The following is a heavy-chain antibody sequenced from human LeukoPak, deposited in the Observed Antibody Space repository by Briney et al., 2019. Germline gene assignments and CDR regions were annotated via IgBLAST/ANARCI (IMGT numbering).Heavy chain of an antibody. J-gene: IGHJ4*02. CDR1: GFTFSSYS. CDR2: ITSGSSYI. D-gene: IGHD3-16*02. CDR3: TTGVMITFGGVIVFDY. V-gene: IGHV3-21*03. Sequence: PGGSLRLSCAASGFTFSSYSMNWVRQAPGKGLEWVSSITSGSSYIYYADSVKGRFTISRDNAKNSLYLQMNSLKTEDTAVYYCTTGVMITFGGVIVFDYWGQGTLVTVSS.